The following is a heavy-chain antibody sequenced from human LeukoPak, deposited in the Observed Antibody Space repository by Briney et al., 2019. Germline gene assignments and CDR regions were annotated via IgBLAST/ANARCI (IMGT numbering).Heavy chain of an antibody. V-gene: IGHV1-69*13. Sequence: SVKVSCKASGGTFSSYAISWVRQAPGQGLEWMGGIIPIFGTANYTQKFQGRVTITADESTSTAYMELSSLRSEDTAVYYCARGIYSGSSLDYWGQGTLVTVSS. CDR3: ARGIYSGSSLDY. D-gene: IGHD1-26*01. CDR2: IIPIFGTA. J-gene: IGHJ4*02. CDR1: GGTFSSYA.